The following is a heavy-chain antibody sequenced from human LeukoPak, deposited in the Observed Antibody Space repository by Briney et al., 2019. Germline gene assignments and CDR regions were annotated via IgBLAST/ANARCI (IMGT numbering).Heavy chain of an antibody. CDR1: GFTFSSYS. CDR3: ARGYEAGAFDI. D-gene: IGHD6-19*01. V-gene: IGHV3-21*01. CDR2: ISSSSNSI. J-gene: IGHJ3*02. Sequence: GGSLRLSCAASGFTFSSYSMNWLRQAPGKGLEWFSSISSSSNSIYYADSVKGRFTISRDNAKNPLYLQMNSLRAEDTAVYYCARGYEAGAFDIWGPGAMVTVSS.